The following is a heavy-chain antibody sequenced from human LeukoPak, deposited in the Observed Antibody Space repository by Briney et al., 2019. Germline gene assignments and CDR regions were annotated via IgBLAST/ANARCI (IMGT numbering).Heavy chain of an antibody. Sequence: SETLSPTCTVSGYSIRSGYYWGWIRQPPGKGLEWIGCIYQSGSTYYSPSLKSRVTMSIDTSNNHFSLKLSSVTAADTAVYYCARVPGPNWFDPWGQGTLVTVSS. CDR3: ARVPGPNWFDP. CDR1: GYSIRSGYY. CDR2: IYQSGST. V-gene: IGHV4-38-2*02. J-gene: IGHJ5*02.